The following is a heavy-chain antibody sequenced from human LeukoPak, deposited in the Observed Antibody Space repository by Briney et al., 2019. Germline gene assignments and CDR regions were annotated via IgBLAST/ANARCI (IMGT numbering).Heavy chain of an antibody. J-gene: IGHJ4*02. CDR2: IYYSGST. Sequence: SETLSLTCTVSGGSISSGGYYWSWLRQHPGKGLEWIGYIYYSGSTYYNPSLKSRVTISVDTSKNQFSLKLSSVTAADTAVYYCARDSSGYNEFDYWGQGTLVTVSS. CDR1: GGSISSGGYY. CDR3: ARDSSGYNEFDY. V-gene: IGHV4-31*03. D-gene: IGHD3-22*01.